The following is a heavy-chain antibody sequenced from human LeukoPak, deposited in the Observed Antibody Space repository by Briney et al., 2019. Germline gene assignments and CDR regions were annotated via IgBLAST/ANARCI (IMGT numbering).Heavy chain of an antibody. CDR2: INSDGSST. J-gene: IGHJ4*02. CDR3: AKEKPTYRTFDY. D-gene: IGHD1-7*01. CDR1: GFTFSRYW. Sequence: GGSLRLSCAASGFTFSRYWMHWVRQAPGKGLVWVSRINSDGSSTSYADSVKGRFTISRDNAKNTLYLQMNSLRVEDTAVYYCAKEKPTYRTFDYWGQGTLVTVSS. V-gene: IGHV3-74*01.